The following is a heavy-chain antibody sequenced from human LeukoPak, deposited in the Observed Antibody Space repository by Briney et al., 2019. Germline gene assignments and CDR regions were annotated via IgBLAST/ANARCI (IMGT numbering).Heavy chain of an antibody. Sequence: GGSLRLSCAASGFTFSSYAMSWVRQAPGKGLEWVSAISGSGGSTYYADSVKGRFTISRDNSKNTLYLQMNSLRAEDTAVYYCAKDLGGPYCGGDCNDASDIWGQGTMVTVSS. CDR3: AKDLGGPYCGGDCNDASDI. CDR2: ISGSGGST. CDR1: GFTFSSYA. J-gene: IGHJ3*02. V-gene: IGHV3-23*01. D-gene: IGHD2-21*02.